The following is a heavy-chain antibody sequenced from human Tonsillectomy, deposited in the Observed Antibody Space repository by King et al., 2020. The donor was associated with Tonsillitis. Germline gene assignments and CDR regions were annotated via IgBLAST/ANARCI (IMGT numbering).Heavy chain of an antibody. D-gene: IGHD2-2*01. CDR1: GGSMISDNYY. CDR3: ARSIPVARHRDAFDI. Sequence: QVQLQESGPGLVKPSQTLSLTCAVSGGSMISDNYYWSWIRQPPGKGLEWIGYIFYSGSTYYNPSLESRVTISLDTSKNQFSLKLSSVTAADTAVYYCARSIPVARHRDAFDIWGQGTMVTVSS. CDR2: IFYSGST. J-gene: IGHJ3*02. V-gene: IGHV4-30-4*01.